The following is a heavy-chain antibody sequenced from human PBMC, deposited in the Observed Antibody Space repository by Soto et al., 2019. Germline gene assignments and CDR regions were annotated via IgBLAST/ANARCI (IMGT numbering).Heavy chain of an antibody. Sequence: QVQLVQSGAEVKKPGASVKVSCKASGYTFTSYGISWVRQAPGQGLEWMGWISANNGNTNYVQKLQGRVTMTTDTSSRTADMEPRILRSDDTAVYYCARDRGRYALDYWGQGALVTVSS. D-gene: IGHD1-26*01. CDR3: ARDRGRYALDY. CDR1: GYTFTSYG. V-gene: IGHV1-18*01. J-gene: IGHJ4*02. CDR2: ISANNGNT.